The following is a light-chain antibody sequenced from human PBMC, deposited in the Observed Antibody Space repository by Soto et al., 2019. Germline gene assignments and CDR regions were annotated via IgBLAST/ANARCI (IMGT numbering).Light chain of an antibody. Sequence: EIVMTQSPATLSVSPGDRATLSCRASQSVSNNLAWYQQKPGQAPRLLIYDASTRATGIPARFSGSGSGTDFTLTISSLQPQDFVVYYCQQYNNWPPLTFGGGTKVEIQ. V-gene: IGKV3-15*01. CDR2: DAS. CDR3: QQYNNWPPLT. J-gene: IGKJ4*01. CDR1: QSVSNN.